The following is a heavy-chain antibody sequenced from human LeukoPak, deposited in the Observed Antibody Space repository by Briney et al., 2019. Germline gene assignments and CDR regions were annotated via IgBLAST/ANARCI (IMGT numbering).Heavy chain of an antibody. CDR2: IYTSGST. V-gene: IGHV4-61*02. CDR3: ARALRNSGSYSFDY. Sequence: SETLSLTCTVSGGSISSGSYYWSWIRQPAGKGLEWIGRIYTSGSTNYNPSLKSRVTISVDTSKNQFSLKLSSVTAADTAVYYCARALRNSGSYSFDYWGQGTLVTVSS. J-gene: IGHJ4*02. CDR1: GGSISSGSYY. D-gene: IGHD1-26*01.